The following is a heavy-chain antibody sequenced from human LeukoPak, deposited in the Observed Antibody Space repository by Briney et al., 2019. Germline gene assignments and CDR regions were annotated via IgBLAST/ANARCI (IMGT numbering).Heavy chain of an antibody. CDR1: GFTFSNAW. CDR2: IWYDGSNK. J-gene: IGHJ4*02. CDR3: ARAPSHYYADY. Sequence: GGSLRLSCAASGFTFSNAWMSWVRQAPGKGLEWVAVIWYDGSNKYYADSVKGRFTISRDNSKNTVYLQMDSLRVEDTAVYYCARAPSHYYADYWGQGTLVTVSS. D-gene: IGHD3-10*01. V-gene: IGHV3-33*08.